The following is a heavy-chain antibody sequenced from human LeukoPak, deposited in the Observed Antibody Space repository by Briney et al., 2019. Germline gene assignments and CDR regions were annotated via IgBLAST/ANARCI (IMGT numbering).Heavy chain of an antibody. CDR2: INPSGGGT. D-gene: IGHD3-22*01. CDR3: ARDWEGYYDSSGYEFDY. J-gene: IGHJ4*02. V-gene: IGHV1-46*01. CDR1: GYTFTSYY. Sequence: GASVKVSCKASGYTFTSYYMHWVRQAPGQGLEWMGIINPSGGGTSYAQKFQGRVTMTRDTSTSTVYMELSSLRSEDTAVYYCARDWEGYYDSSGYEFDYWGQGTLVTVSS.